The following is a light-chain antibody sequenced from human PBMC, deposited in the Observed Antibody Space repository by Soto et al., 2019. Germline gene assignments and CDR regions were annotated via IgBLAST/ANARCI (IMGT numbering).Light chain of an antibody. V-gene: IGLV2-14*01. Sequence: QSVLTQPASVSGSPGQSITISCTGTSNDVGAFNYVSWYQQHPGQAPKLIIFEVSNRPSGVSDRFSASKSANTASLTISGLQAEDEAAYYCMSFTTSSTVVFGGGTKLTVL. J-gene: IGLJ2*01. CDR2: EVS. CDR1: SNDVGAFNY. CDR3: MSFTTSSTVV.